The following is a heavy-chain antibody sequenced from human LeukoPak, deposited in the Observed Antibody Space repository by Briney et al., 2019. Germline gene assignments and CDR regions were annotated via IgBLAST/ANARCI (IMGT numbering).Heavy chain of an antibody. Sequence: SQTLSLTCAISGDSVSSNSAAWNWIRQSPSRGLEWLGRTYYRSKWYNDYAVSVKSRITINPDTSKNQFSLQLNSVTSEDTAVYYCAREGLPTMSRSYYGLDVWGQGTTVTVSS. D-gene: IGHD5-24*01. J-gene: IGHJ6*02. CDR2: TYYRSKWYN. V-gene: IGHV6-1*01. CDR3: AREGLPTMSRSYYGLDV. CDR1: GDSVSSNSAA.